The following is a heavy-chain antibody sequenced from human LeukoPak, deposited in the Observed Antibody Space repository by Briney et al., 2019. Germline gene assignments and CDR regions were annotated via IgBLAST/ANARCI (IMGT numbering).Heavy chain of an antibody. J-gene: IGHJ4*02. CDR3: ARAEWGLTYYFDY. CDR1: GYTFTSYD. D-gene: IGHD1-26*01. CDR2: MNPNSGNT. Sequence: ASVKVSCKASGYTFTSYDINWVRQATGQGLEWMGWMNPNSGNTGYAQKFQGRVTITRNTSISTAYMELSSLRSEDTAVYYCARAEWGLTYYFDYWGQGTLVTVSS. V-gene: IGHV1-8*03.